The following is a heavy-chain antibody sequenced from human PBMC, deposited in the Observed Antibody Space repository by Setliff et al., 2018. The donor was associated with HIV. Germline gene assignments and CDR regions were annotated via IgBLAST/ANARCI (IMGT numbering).Heavy chain of an antibody. CDR2: FDPEDGET. J-gene: IGHJ1*01. Sequence: ASVKVSCKVSGYSLTDLSIHWVRQAPGKGLEWMGGFDPEDGETVYAQKLQGRVTMTEDTSTDTAYMDLSSLRSEDTAMYYCATIRAYYYDSSGQEYFQYWGHGTLVTVSS. V-gene: IGHV1-24*01. CDR1: GYSLTDLS. CDR3: ATIRAYYYDSSGQEYFQY. D-gene: IGHD3-22*01.